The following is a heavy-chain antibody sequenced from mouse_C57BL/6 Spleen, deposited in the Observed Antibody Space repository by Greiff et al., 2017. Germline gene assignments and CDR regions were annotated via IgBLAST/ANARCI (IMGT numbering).Heavy chain of an antibody. CDR3: ARPSFTTVVAIDY. CDR2: INPSNGGT. J-gene: IGHJ2*01. CDR1: GYTFTSYW. V-gene: IGHV1-53*01. D-gene: IGHD1-1*01. Sequence: VQLQQPGTELVKPGASVKLSCKASGYTFTSYWMHWVKQRPGQGLEWIGNINPSNGGTNYNEKFKSKATLTVDKSSSTAYMQLSSLTSEDSAVYYCARPSFTTVVAIDYWGQGTTLTVSS.